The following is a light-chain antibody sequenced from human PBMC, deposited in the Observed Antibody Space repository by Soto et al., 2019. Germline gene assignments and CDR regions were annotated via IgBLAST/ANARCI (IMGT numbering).Light chain of an antibody. V-gene: IGKV1-33*01. CDR3: QQYDSPPPT. CDR2: DAS. CDR1: QGVGKF. J-gene: IGKJ4*01. Sequence: DIQLTQSPLSLSASVGDRVTITCQASQGVGKFLNWFQQKSGEAPKLLIYDASHLESGVPVRFSGSGSGAAFTLTISSLQPEDFATDYCQQYDSPPPTFGGGTKVDMK.